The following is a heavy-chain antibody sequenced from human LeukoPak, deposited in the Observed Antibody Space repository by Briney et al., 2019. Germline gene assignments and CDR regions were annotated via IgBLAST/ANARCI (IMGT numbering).Heavy chain of an antibody. D-gene: IGHD3-22*01. J-gene: IGHJ4*02. Sequence: GGSLRLSCAASGFTVSSNYMSWVRQAPGKGLEWVSVIYSDGGTYYADSVKGRFTISRDNAKNSLYLQMNSLRAEDTAVYYCARQYYYDSSGYFDYWGQGTLVTVSS. CDR1: GFTVSSNY. CDR3: ARQYYYDSSGYFDY. CDR2: IYSDGGT. V-gene: IGHV3-66*04.